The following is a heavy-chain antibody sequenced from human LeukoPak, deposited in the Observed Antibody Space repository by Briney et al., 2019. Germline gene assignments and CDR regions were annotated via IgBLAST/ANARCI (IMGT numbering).Heavy chain of an antibody. D-gene: IGHD1-1*01. CDR2: ISSSSSTI. V-gene: IGHV3-48*01. CDR3: AREGTLLNDY. J-gene: IGHJ4*02. CDR1: GFTFSSYS. Sequence: GGSLRLSCAASGFTFSSYSMNWVRQAPGEGLEGVSYISSSSSTIYYEDSVKGRFTISRDNAKNSLYLQMNSLRAEETAVYYCAREGTLLNDYWGQGTLVTVSS.